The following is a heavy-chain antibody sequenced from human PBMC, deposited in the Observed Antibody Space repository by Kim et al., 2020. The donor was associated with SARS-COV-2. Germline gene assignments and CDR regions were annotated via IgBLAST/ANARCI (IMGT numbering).Heavy chain of an antibody. J-gene: IGHJ4*02. CDR3: ARGGKVAAAPMDFDY. D-gene: IGHD6-13*01. CDR1: GGSFSGYY. CDR2: INHSGST. V-gene: IGHV4-34*01. Sequence: SETLSLTCAVYGGSFSGYYWSWIRQPPGKGLEWIGEINHSGSTNYNPSLRSRVTISVDTSKNQFSLKLSSVTAAATAVYYCARGGKVAAAPMDFDYWGQGTLVTVSS.